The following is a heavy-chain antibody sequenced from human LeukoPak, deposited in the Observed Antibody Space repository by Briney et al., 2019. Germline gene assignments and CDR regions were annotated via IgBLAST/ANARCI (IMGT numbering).Heavy chain of an antibody. D-gene: IGHD4-17*01. J-gene: IGHJ5*02. CDR3: AKDRDYGDYGPGWFDP. Sequence: PGGSLRLSCAASGFTFSTYAMSWARQAPGKGLEWVSGISSSGSGGNTYYADSVKGRFTISRDNSKNTLYLQMNSLRAEDTAVYYCAKDRDYGDYGPGWFDPWGQGTLVTVSS. CDR1: GFTFSTYA. CDR2: ISSSGSGGNT. V-gene: IGHV3-23*01.